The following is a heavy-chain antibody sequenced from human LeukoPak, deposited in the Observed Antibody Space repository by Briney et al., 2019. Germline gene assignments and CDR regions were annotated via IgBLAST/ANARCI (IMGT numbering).Heavy chain of an antibody. J-gene: IGHJ4*02. CDR2: LYHSGST. CDR1: GYSTSNAYY. Sequence: SETLSLTCTVSGYSTSNAYYWGWIRQPPGKGLEWIGSLYHSGSTYYNPSLKSRVTTSVDTSKNRFSLKLTSVTAADTAVYYCARELHSGSYYFDYWGQGTLVTVSS. CDR3: ARELHSGSYYFDY. V-gene: IGHV4-38-2*02. D-gene: IGHD1-26*01.